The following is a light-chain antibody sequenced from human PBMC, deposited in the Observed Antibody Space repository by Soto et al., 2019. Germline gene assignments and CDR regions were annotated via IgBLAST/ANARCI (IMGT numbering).Light chain of an antibody. J-gene: IGKJ5*01. CDR1: QDISHY. V-gene: IGKV1-33*01. CDR3: QQYDDLPIT. Sequence: DIHMTHSASSLSASVGYTFTITCQASQDISHYLNWYHQKPGKALKLLIYDASNLHPGVPSRFRGSGSGTEFSFNITSLQPEDVATYYCQQYDDLPITFGQGTRLE. CDR2: DAS.